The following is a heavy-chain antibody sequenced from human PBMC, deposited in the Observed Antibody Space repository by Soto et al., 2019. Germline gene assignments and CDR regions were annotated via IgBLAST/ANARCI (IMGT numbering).Heavy chain of an antibody. J-gene: IGHJ4*02. V-gene: IGHV3-74*01. CDR2: INSDGSST. Sequence: LSCAASGFTFSSYWMHWVRQAPGKGLVWVSRINSDGSSTSYADSVKGRFTISRDNAKNTLYLQMNSLRAEDTAVYYCARDHFRLRLGELSSPFDYWGQGTLVTVSS. CDR3: ARDHFRLRLGELSSPFDY. CDR1: GFTFSSYW. D-gene: IGHD3-16*02.